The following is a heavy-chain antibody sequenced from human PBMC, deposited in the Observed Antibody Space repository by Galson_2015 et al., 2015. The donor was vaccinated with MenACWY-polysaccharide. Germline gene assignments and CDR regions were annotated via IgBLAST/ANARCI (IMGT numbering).Heavy chain of an antibody. CDR3: ARDRGPPSHGPPYYFDF. J-gene: IGHJ4*02. Sequence: CAISGDSVSSNPASWNWIRQSPSRGLEWLGRTYYRSQWYTDYAVSVKSRISINADASQNQFSLQLNSVTPEDTAVYYCARDRGPPSHGPPYYFDFWGQGTMVTVSS. CDR2: TYYRSQWYT. CDR1: GDSVSSNPAS. D-gene: IGHD5-24*01. V-gene: IGHV6-1*01.